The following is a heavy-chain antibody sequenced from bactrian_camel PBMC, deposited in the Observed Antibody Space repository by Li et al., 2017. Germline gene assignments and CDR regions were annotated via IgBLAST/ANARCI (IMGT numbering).Heavy chain of an antibody. V-gene: IGHV3S55*01. CDR1: GFTFGDGD. D-gene: IGHD4*01. J-gene: IGHJ4*01. CDR2: ISSDGST. Sequence: HVQLVESGGGSVQAGGSVTLSCTASGFTFGDGDVAWYRQAPGKECELVSSISSDGSTYYADSVKGRFTISRGNAKNTIYLQMNSGKMEDTAVYFGAAESGPRLYKSDYALNYCGGQGTQVTVS. CDR3: AAESGPRLYKSDYALNYC.